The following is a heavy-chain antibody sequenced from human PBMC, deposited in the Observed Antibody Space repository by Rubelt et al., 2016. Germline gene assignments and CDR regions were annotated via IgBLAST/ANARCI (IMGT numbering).Heavy chain of an antibody. CDR1: GGSFSGYY. Sequence: QVQLQQWGAGLLKPSETLSLTCAVYGGSFSGYYWRWIRQPPGKGLEWIGEINHSGSTNYNPSLKSPVTMSLETTKNQFSLILSCVVAWAAACVYGAGSSSSDCHGFDLWGRGTLVTVSS. J-gene: IGHJ2*01. D-gene: IGHD6-19*01. CDR2: INHSGST. V-gene: IGHV4-34*01. CDR3: AGSSSSDCHGFDL.